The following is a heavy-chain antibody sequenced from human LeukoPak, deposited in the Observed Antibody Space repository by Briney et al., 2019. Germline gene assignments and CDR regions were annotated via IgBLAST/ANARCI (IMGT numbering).Heavy chain of an antibody. CDR2: MYYSGST. Sequence: PSETLSLTCTVSGGSISSYYWSWIRQPPGKGLEWIGYMYYSGSTNYNPSLKSRVTISVDTSKNQFSLKLSSVTAADTAVYYCARLYSSSLGRVFDYWGQGTLVTVSS. D-gene: IGHD4-11*01. V-gene: IGHV4-59*01. J-gene: IGHJ4*02. CDR1: GGSISSYY. CDR3: ARLYSSSLGRVFDY.